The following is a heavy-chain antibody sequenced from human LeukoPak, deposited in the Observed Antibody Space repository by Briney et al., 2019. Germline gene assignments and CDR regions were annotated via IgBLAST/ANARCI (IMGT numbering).Heavy chain of an antibody. CDR3: ARDPSYDILTGDGEADYYYGMDV. D-gene: IGHD3-9*01. Sequence: GSSVKVSCKASGGTFSSYAISWVRQAPGQGLEWMGGIIPIFGTAHKAQKFQGRVTITADKSTSTAYMELSSLRSEDTAVYYCARDPSYDILTGDGEADYYYGMDVWGKGTTVTVSS. CDR2: IIPIFGTA. V-gene: IGHV1-69*06. CDR1: GGTFSSYA. J-gene: IGHJ6*04.